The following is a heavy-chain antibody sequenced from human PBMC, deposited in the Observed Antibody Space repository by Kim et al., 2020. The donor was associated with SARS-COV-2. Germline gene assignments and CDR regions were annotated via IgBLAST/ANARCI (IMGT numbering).Heavy chain of an antibody. Sequence: NPSLKSRVTISVDTSKNQFSLKLSSVTAADTAVYYCARGLVPAASDAFDIWGQGTMVTVSS. D-gene: IGHD2-2*01. J-gene: IGHJ3*02. CDR3: ARGLVPAASDAFDI. V-gene: IGHV4-59*09.